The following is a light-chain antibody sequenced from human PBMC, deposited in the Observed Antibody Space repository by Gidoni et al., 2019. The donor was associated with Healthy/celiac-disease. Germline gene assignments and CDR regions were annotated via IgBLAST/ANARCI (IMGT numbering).Light chain of an antibody. V-gene: IGLV1-44*01. J-gene: IGLJ2*01. CDR1: SSNIGSNT. Sequence: QSVLTQPPSASGNPGQRVTISCSGSSSNIGSNTVNWYQQLPGTAPKLLIYSNNQRPSGVPDRFSGSKSGTSASLDISGLQSEDEADYYCAAWDDSLNGSVVFGGGTKLTVL. CDR2: SNN. CDR3: AAWDDSLNGSVV.